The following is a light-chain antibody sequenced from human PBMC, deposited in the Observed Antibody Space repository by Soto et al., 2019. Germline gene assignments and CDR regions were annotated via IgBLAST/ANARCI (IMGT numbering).Light chain of an antibody. V-gene: IGKV3-20*01. CDR3: QQYGSSPPFT. CDR1: QSVSSSY. Sequence: EIVLTQSPGTLSWSPGERATLSCRASQSVSSSYLAWYQQKPGQAPRLLIYGASSRATGIPDRFSGSGSGTHFTLTISRLEPEDFAVYYCQQYGSSPPFTFGPGTKVDIK. J-gene: IGKJ3*01. CDR2: GAS.